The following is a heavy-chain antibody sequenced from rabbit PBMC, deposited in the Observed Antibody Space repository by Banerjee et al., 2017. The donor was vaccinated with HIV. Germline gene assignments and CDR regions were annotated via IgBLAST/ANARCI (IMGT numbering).Heavy chain of an antibody. CDR3: ARFLNDYGDMDL. V-gene: IGHV1S45*01. D-gene: IGHD2-1*01. CDR2: IYGDGTGGT. Sequence: QEQLKETGGGLVQPGGSLKLSCKASGIDFSLYYMSWVRQAPGKGLEWIGYIYGDGTGGTYHASWAKGRFTISKTSSTTVTLQMTSLTAADTATYFCARFLNDYGDMDLWGQGTLVTVS. CDR1: GIDFSLYYM. J-gene: IGHJ6*01.